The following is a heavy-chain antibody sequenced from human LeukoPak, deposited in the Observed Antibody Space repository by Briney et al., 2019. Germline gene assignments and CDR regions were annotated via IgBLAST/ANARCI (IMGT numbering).Heavy chain of an antibody. CDR2: IIGSSGDT. D-gene: IGHD5-12*01. CDR3: AKGAYDYIEMGYFDY. J-gene: IGHJ4*02. V-gene: IGHV3-23*01. CDR1: GFSLTNFA. Sequence: GGSLRLSCAASGFSLTNFAMSWVRQAPGKALEWVLLIIGSSGDTFYADSVKGRFTISRDNSKNRLYLQMNSLRAEDTALYYCAKGAYDYIEMGYFDYWGQGTLVTVSS.